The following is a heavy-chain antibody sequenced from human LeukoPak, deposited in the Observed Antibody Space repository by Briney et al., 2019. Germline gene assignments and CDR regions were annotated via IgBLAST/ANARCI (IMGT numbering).Heavy chain of an antibody. D-gene: IGHD6-13*01. Sequence: GGSLRLSCAASGFTFSSYNMSWVRQAPGKGLEWVSSISSSSSHIYYADSVTGRFTISRDNAKNSLYLQMNSLRAEDTAVYYCARWPIAAAPPVYYFDYWGQGTLVTVSS. J-gene: IGHJ4*02. V-gene: IGHV3-21*01. CDR2: ISSSSSHI. CDR1: GFTFSSYN. CDR3: ARWPIAAAPPVYYFDY.